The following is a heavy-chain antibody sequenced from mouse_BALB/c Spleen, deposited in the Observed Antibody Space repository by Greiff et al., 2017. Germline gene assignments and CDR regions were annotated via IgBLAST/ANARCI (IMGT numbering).Heavy chain of an antibody. CDR2: ISSGSSTI. CDR3: ARRGSTMPYYYAMDY. CDR1: GFTFSSFG. D-gene: IGHD2-1*01. J-gene: IGHJ4*01. Sequence: EVQRVESGGGLVQPGGSRKLPCAASGFTFSSFGMHWVRQAPEKGLEWVAYISSGSSTIYYADTVKGRFTISRDNPKNTLFLQMTSLRSEDTAMYYCARRGSTMPYYYAMDYWGQGTSVTVSS. V-gene: IGHV5-17*02.